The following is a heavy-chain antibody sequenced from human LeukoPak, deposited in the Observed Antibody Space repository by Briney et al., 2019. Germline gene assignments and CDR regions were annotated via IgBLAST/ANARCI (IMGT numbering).Heavy chain of an antibody. J-gene: IGHJ4*02. Sequence: GGSLRLSCAASGFTFSSYAMSWVRQAPGKGLGWVSAISGSGGSTYYADSVKGRLTISRDNSKNTLYLQMNSLRAEDTAVYYCAKGPEGELSLWGQGTLVTVSS. CDR1: GFTFSSYA. D-gene: IGHD3-16*02. V-gene: IGHV3-23*01. CDR2: ISGSGGST. CDR3: AKGPEGELSL.